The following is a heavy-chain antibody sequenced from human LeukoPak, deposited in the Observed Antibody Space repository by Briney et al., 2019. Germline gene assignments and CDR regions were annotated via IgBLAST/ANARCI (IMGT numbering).Heavy chain of an antibody. J-gene: IGHJ4*02. CDR1: GYTFTGYY. D-gene: IGHD5-18*01. CDR2: INPNSGGT. CDR3: ASEGSRGYSYGN. V-gene: IGHV1-2*06. Sequence: ASVKVSCKASGYTFTGYYMHWVRQAPGQGLDWMGRINPNSGGTNYAQKFQGRVTMTRDTSISTAYMELSRLRSDDTAVYYCASEGSRGYSYGNWGQGTLVTVSS.